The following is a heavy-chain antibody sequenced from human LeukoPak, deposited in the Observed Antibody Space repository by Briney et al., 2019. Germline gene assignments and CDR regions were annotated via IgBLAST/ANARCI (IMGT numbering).Heavy chain of an antibody. Sequence: SETLSLTCTVSGGSISSYYWSWIRQPAGKGLEWIGRIYTSGSTNYNPSLKSRVTMSVDRSKNQFSLKLSSVTAADTAVYYCARDRGRGISHYYDSSGYPDDAFDIWGQGTMVTVSS. D-gene: IGHD3-22*01. CDR1: GGSISSYY. CDR3: ARDRGRGISHYYDSSGYPDDAFDI. CDR2: IYTSGST. V-gene: IGHV4-4*07. J-gene: IGHJ3*02.